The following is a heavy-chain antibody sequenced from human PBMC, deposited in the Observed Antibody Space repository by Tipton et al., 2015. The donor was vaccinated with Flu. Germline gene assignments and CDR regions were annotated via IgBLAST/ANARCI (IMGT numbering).Heavy chain of an antibody. CDR3: AKVIPELVAGLDS. V-gene: IGHV3-53*01. CDR1: GFTVSSNY. J-gene: IGHJ4*02. CDR2: IYSGGST. D-gene: IGHD6-19*01. Sequence: PLRLSCAASGFTVSSNYMSWVRQAPGKGLEWVSVIYSGGSTYYADSVKGRFTISRDNSKNTLYLQMNSLRAEDTAVYYCAKVIPELVAGLDSWGQGTLVTVSS.